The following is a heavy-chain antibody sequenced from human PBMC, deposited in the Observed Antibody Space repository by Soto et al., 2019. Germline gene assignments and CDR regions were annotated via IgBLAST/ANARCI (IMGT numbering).Heavy chain of an antibody. D-gene: IGHD2-2*01. Sequence: SETLSLTCTVSGGSISSSSYYWGWIRQPPGKGLEWIGSIYYSGSTYYNPSLKSRVTISVDTSKNQFSLKLSSVTAADTAVYYCARVPVSGGDAFDIWGQGTMVTVSS. CDR1: GGSISSSSYY. J-gene: IGHJ3*02. V-gene: IGHV4-39*01. CDR3: ARVPVSGGDAFDI. CDR2: IYYSGST.